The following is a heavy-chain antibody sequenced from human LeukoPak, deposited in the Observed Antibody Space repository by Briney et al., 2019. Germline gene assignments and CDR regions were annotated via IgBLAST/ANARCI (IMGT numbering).Heavy chain of an antibody. CDR1: GDSISSYY. CDR2: IYYSGST. J-gene: IGHJ4*02. D-gene: IGHD6-19*01. Sequence: PSETLSLTCTVSGDSISSYYWSWIRQPPGKGLEWIGYIYYSGSTNYNPSLKSRITISVDTSKNQFSLKLSSVTAADTAVYYCARVRSSLSSGWYKLDYWGQGTLVTVSS. CDR3: ARVRSSLSSGWYKLDY. V-gene: IGHV4-59*01.